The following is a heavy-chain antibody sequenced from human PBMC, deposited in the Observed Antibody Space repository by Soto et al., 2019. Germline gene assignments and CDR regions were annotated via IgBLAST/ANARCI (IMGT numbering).Heavy chain of an antibody. CDR2: IYYSGST. J-gene: IGHJ3*02. Sequence: SETLSLTCTVSGGSISSGGYYWSWIRQHPGKGLEWIGYIYYSGSTYYNPSLKSRVTISVDTSKNQFSLKLSSVTAADTAVYYCARTQIPPIVATIIGPPGDAFDIWGQGTMVTVSS. V-gene: IGHV4-31*03. CDR1: GGSISSGGYY. CDR3: ARTQIPPIVATIIGPPGDAFDI. D-gene: IGHD5-12*01.